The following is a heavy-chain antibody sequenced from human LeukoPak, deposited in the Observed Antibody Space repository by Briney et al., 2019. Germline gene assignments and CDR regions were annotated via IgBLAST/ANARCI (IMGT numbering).Heavy chain of an antibody. V-gene: IGHV3-7*03. J-gene: IGHJ4*02. CDR1: GFTFSSYW. D-gene: IGHD3-9*01. CDR3: ARDGGYLDWPTYYFDY. CDR2: IKQDGSEK. Sequence: GGSLRLSCAASGFTFSSYWMSWVRQAPGKGLEWVANIKQDGSEKYYVDSVKGRFTISRDNAKNSLYLQMNSLRAEDTAVYYCARDGGYLDWPTYYFDYWGQGTLVTVSS.